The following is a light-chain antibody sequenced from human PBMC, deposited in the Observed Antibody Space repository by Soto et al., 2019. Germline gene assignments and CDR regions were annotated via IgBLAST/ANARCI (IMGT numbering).Light chain of an antibody. CDR3: LQEYSYPLI. Sequence: QVTQFPSSLSASVGDRVTITCRPSQGIRNDLGWYQQKPGKAPKLLIYGASNLQTGVPSRFSGSGSGTDFTLTISSLQPEDVGTSYCLQEYSYPLIFGGGTKVEIK. CDR2: GAS. CDR1: QGIRND. V-gene: IGKV1-6*01. J-gene: IGKJ4*01.